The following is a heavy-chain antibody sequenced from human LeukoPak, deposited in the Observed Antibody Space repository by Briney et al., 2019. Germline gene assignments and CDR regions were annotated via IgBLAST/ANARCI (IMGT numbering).Heavy chain of an antibody. CDR1: GGTFSSYA. D-gene: IGHD2-15*01. CDR2: ISAYNGNT. Sequence: GASVKVSCKASGGTFSSYAISWVRQAPGQGLEWMGWISAYNGNTNYAQKLQGRVTMTTDTSTSTAYMELRSLRSDDTAVYYCARDRYCSGGSCYAAPFDYWGQGTLVTVSS. J-gene: IGHJ4*02. V-gene: IGHV1-18*01. CDR3: ARDRYCSGGSCYAAPFDY.